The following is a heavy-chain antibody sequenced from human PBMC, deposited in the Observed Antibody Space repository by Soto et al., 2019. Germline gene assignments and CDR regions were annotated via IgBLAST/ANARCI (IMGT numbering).Heavy chain of an antibody. CDR1: GGSISSGDYY. J-gene: IGHJ5*02. D-gene: IGHD4-4*01. Sequence: SETLSLTCTVSGGSISSGDYYWSWIRQPPGKGLEWIGYIYYSGSTYYNPSLKSRVTISVDTSKNQFSLKLSSVTAADTAVYYCARVYVTTEYNWLDPWGQGTLVTVSS. CDR2: IYYSGST. CDR3: ARVYVTTEYNWLDP. V-gene: IGHV4-30-4*01.